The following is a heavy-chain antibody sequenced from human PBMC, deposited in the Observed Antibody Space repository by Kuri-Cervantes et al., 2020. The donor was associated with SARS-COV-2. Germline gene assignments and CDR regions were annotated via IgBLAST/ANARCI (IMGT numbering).Heavy chain of an antibody. J-gene: IGHJ4*02. D-gene: IGHD4-17*01. CDR3: AREGYGDSFDY. CDR2: IWYDGSNK. Sequence: GESLKISCAASGFTFSSYGMHWVRQAPGKGLEWVAVIWYDGSNKYYADSVKGRSTISRDNSKNTLYLQMNSLRAEDTAVYYCAREGYGDSFDYWGQGTLVTVSS. V-gene: IGHV3-33*01. CDR1: GFTFSSYG.